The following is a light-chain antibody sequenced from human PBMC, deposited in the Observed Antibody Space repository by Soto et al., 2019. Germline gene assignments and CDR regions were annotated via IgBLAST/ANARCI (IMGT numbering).Light chain of an antibody. CDR1: QNINTW. V-gene: IGKV1-5*03. Sequence: DIQMTQSPSTLSACVGDRVTITCRASQNINTWLAWYQQKPGKAPKLLIYQASTLKSGVPSRFGGSGSGTEFTLTISSLQPDDFATYYCQQYNTWSTWTFGQGTKVEVK. CDR2: QAS. CDR3: QQYNTWSTWT. J-gene: IGKJ1*01.